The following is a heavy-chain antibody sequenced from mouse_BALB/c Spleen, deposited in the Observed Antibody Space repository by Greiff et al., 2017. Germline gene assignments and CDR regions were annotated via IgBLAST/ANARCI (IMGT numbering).Heavy chain of an antibody. CDR3: ARRGDYYGYDY. CDR1: GYAFTNYW. V-gene: IGHV1-63*01. CDR2: IYPGSGNT. D-gene: IGHD1-2*01. Sequence: VQLVESGAELVRPGTSVKISCKASGYAFTNYWLGWVKQRPGHGLEWIGDIYPGSGNTYYNEKFKGKATLTADKSSSTAYMQLSSLTSEDSAVYFCARRGDYYGYDYWGQGTTLTVSS. J-gene: IGHJ2*01.